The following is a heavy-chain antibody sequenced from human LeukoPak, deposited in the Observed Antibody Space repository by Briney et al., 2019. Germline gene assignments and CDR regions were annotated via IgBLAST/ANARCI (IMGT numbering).Heavy chain of an antibody. D-gene: IGHD6-13*01. CDR1: DGTISSYY. CDR2: IYYSGST. V-gene: IGHV4-59*01. J-gene: IGHJ6*02. CDR3: ARVWYRPYYYYGMDV. Sequence: SETLSLTCTVSDGTISSYYWSWIRQPPGKGAEWIGYIYYSGSTNYNPSLKSRVTISVDTSKNQFSLKLSSVTAADTAVYYCARVWYRPYYYYGMDVWGQGTTVTVSS.